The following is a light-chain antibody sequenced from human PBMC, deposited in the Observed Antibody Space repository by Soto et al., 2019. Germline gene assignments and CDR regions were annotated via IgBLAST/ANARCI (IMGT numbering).Light chain of an antibody. V-gene: IGLV2-14*01. CDR3: SSYTSSSPPYV. CDR2: EVS. Sequence: YKYVSWYQQHPGKAPKLMIYEVSNRPSGVSNPFSGSKSGNTASLTISGLQAEDEADFYCSSYTSSSPPYVFETGTKVTV. CDR1: YKY. J-gene: IGLJ1*01.